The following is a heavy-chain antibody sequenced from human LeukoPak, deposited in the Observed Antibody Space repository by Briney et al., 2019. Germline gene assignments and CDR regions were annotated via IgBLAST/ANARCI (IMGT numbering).Heavy chain of an antibody. Sequence: GGSLRLSCAASGFTFSSYSMNWVRQAPGKGLEWVSYISSSSSTIYYADSVKGRFTISRDNAKNSLYLQMNSLRAEDTAVYYCARALWLPDHYYYYYMDVWGKGTTVTVSS. J-gene: IGHJ6*03. D-gene: IGHD3-10*01. CDR1: GFTFSSYS. CDR2: ISSSSSTI. CDR3: ARALWLPDHYYYYYMDV. V-gene: IGHV3-48*04.